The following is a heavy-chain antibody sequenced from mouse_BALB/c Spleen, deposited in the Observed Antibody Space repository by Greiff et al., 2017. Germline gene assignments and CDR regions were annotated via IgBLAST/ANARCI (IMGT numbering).Heavy chain of an antibody. CDR2: IDPENGNT. V-gene: IGHV14-3*02. CDR3: APYGNYLYAMDY. D-gene: IGHD2-10*02. CDR1: GFNIKDTY. J-gene: IGHJ4*01. Sequence: EVQLQQSGAELVKPGASVKLSCTASGFNIKDTYMHWVKQRPEQGLEWIGWIDPENGNTIYDPKFQGKASITADTSSNTAYLQLSSLTSEDTAVYYCAPYGNYLYAMDYWGQGTSVTVSS.